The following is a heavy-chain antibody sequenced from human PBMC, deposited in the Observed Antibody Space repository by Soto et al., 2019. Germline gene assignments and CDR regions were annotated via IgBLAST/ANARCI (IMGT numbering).Heavy chain of an antibody. V-gene: IGHV3-48*02. J-gene: IGHJ6*02. Sequence: GGSLRLSCTASGFTFSTYEMNWVRQAPGKGLEWVSYISSSSVSTIYYADSVRGRFTISRVNAKNSLFLQMNDLRDADTAVYYCARDRLPPYDILAGYRFYGMVVWGQGTTVTVSS. D-gene: IGHD3-9*01. CDR2: ISSSSVSTI. CDR3: ARDRLPPYDILAGYRFYGMVV. CDR1: GFTFSTYE.